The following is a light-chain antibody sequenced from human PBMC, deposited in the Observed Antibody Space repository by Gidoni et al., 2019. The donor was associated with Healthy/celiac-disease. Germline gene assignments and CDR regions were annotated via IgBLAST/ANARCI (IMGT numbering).Light chain of an antibody. V-gene: IGLV3-21*04. CDR3: QVWDSSSDHVV. CDR2: YDS. Sequence: SYVLTQPPSVSVAPGQTARITCGGNNIGSKSVHWYQQKPGQAPVPVIYYDSDRPSGIPERFSGSNSGNTATLTISRVEAGDEADYYCQVWDSSSDHVVVGGGTKLTVL. CDR1: NIGSKS. J-gene: IGLJ2*01.